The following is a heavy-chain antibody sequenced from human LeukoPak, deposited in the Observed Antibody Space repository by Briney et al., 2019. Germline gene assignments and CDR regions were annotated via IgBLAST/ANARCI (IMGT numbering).Heavy chain of an antibody. CDR3: ASLAWYTGY. V-gene: IGHV3-48*03. J-gene: IGHJ4*02. D-gene: IGHD3/OR15-3a*01. CDR1: GFTFGSSE. Sequence: GGSLRLSCAASGFTFGSSEMNWVRQAPGKGLEWVLDISSGGTSIYYADSVKGRFTISRDNSKNSLYLQMNSLRAEDTAVYYCASLAWYTGYWGQGTLVTVSS. CDR2: ISSGGTSI.